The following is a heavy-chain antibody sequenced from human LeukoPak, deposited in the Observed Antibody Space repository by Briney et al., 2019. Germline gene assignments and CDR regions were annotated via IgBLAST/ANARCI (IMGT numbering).Heavy chain of an antibody. V-gene: IGHV4-39*01. CDR2: VCCGGST. CDR3: ARLNWSDLDY. D-gene: IGHD1-20*01. CDR1: GGSISSSSYY. J-gene: IGHJ4*02. Sequence: SETLSLTCTVSGGSISSSSYYWVWIRQPPGKGLEWIGSVCCGGSTYYNPSLKSRVTISADTSKNQFSLKLTSVTAADTAVYYCARLNWSDLDYWGQGTLVTVSS.